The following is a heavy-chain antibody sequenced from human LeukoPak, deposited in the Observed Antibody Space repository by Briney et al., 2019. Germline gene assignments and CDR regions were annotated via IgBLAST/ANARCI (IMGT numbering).Heavy chain of an antibody. Sequence: GGSLRLSCEASAFTFSNYWMHWVRQAPGKGLVWVSRINTDESRTNYADSVKGRFTISRDNAKNTLYLQMNSLRAEDTAVYYCARDPGPSLDIVVVVAATTTGYWGQGTLVTVSS. CDR1: AFTFSNYW. CDR2: INTDESRT. D-gene: IGHD2-15*01. J-gene: IGHJ4*02. CDR3: ARDPGPSLDIVVVVAATTTGY. V-gene: IGHV3-74*01.